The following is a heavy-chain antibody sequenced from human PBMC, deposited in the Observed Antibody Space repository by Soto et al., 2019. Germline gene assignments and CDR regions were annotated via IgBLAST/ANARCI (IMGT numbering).Heavy chain of an antibody. D-gene: IGHD2-2*01. V-gene: IGHV1-69*12. CDR3: ARRYCISTSCHYYGMDV. CDR2: IIPMFGTA. Sequence: QVQLVQSGAEVKKPGSSVKVSCKASGGTFSTYTINWVRQAPGQGLEWMGGIIPMFGTANYAQKFQGSVTITAAASTSTAYMELSSLGSEDTAVYYCARRYCISTSCHYYGMDVW. J-gene: IGHJ6*01. CDR1: GGTFSTYT.